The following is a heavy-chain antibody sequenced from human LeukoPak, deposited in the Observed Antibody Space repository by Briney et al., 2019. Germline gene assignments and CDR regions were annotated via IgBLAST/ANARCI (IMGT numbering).Heavy chain of an antibody. CDR3: ARALVVVVVAWFDP. CDR1: GGSFSGYY. V-gene: IGHV4-34*01. J-gene: IGHJ5*02. CDR2: INHSGST. D-gene: IGHD2-15*01. Sequence: PSETLSLTCAVYGGSFSGYYWSWIRQPPGKGLEWIGEINHSGSTNYNPSLKSRVTISVDTSKNQFSLKLSSVTAADTAVYYCARALVVVVVAWFDPWGQGTLVTVSS.